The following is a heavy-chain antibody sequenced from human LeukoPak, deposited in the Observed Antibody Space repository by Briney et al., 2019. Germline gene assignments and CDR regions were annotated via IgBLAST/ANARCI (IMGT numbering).Heavy chain of an antibody. J-gene: IGHJ3*02. CDR3: ARLSSSSLNAFDI. Sequence: GESLKISCKGSGYSVTSYWNGWVRPMPGKGLERMGINYPGDSDTRYSPSFQGQVPISADKSISTAYLQWSSLKASDTAMYYCARLSSSSLNAFDIWGQGTMVTVSS. D-gene: IGHD6-13*01. V-gene: IGHV5-51*01. CDR2: NYPGDSDT. CDR1: GYSVTSYW.